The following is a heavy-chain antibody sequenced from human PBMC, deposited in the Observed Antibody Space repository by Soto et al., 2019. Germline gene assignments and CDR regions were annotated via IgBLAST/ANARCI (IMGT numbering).Heavy chain of an antibody. D-gene: IGHD6-19*01. Sequence: VQLVESGGGLVKPGGSLRLSCAASGFTFSSYSMNWVRQAPGKGLEWVAFIWYDGSNKYYADSVKGRFTVSRDNSKNRLSLQMNSLRAEDTAVYYCARGRSVGGWTFDPWGKGTPVTVSS. CDR2: IWYDGSNK. V-gene: IGHV3-33*08. CDR1: GFTFSSYS. J-gene: IGHJ5*02. CDR3: ARGRSVGGWTFDP.